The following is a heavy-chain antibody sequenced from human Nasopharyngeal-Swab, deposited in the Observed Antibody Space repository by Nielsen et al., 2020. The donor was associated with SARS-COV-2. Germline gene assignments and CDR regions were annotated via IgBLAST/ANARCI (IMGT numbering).Heavy chain of an antibody. V-gene: IGHV4-39*07. D-gene: IGHD5-18*01. J-gene: IGHJ4*02. CDR2: IYYSGST. CDR1: GGSISSSSYY. CDR3: ARDGVQLWLRVGYFDY. Sequence: SETLSLTCTVSGGSISSSSYYWGWIRQPPGTGLEWIGSIYYSGSTYYNPSLKSRVTISVDTSKNQFSLKLSSVTAADTAVYYCARDGVQLWLRVGYFDYWGQGTLVTVSS.